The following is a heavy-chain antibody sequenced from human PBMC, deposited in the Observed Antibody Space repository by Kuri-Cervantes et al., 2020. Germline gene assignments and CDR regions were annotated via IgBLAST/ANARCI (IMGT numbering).Heavy chain of an antibody. Sequence: SETLSLTCAVYGGSFSGYYWSWIRQPPGKGLEWIGEINHSGSTNYNPSLKSRVTISVDTSKNQFSLKLSSVTAADTAVYYCVATMVRGATHNLYYYYGMDVWGQGTTVTVSS. CDR3: VATMVRGATHNLYYYYGMDV. CDR1: GGSFSGYY. J-gene: IGHJ6*02. V-gene: IGHV4-34*01. D-gene: IGHD3-10*01. CDR2: INHSGST.